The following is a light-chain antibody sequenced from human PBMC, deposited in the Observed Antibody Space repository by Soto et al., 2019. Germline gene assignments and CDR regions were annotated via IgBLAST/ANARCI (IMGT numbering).Light chain of an antibody. V-gene: IGLV2-8*01. CDR1: SSDVGAYDY. CDR2: EIN. CDR3: CSYAGSYTYV. J-gene: IGLJ1*01. Sequence: QSVLTQPPSASGSPGQSVTISCTGTSSDVGAYDYVSWYQQHPGKAPKLMIYEINKRPSGVPDRFSGSKSGNTASLTVSGLQAEDEADYYCCSYAGSYTYVFGTGTKLTVL.